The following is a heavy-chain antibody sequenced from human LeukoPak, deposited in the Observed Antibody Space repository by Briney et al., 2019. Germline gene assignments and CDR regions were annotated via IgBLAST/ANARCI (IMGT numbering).Heavy chain of an antibody. D-gene: IGHD2-15*01. J-gene: IGHJ4*02. Sequence: GGSLRLSCAASGFTFSSYSMNWVRQAPGKGLEWVSSISDNSRYIYYADSVKGRFTISRDNAKNSLYLQMNSLRDEDTAVYYCARDLILADSSGSSAHDYWGQGTLVTVSS. CDR3: ARDLILADSSGSSAHDY. V-gene: IGHV3-21*01. CDR2: ISDNSRYI. CDR1: GFTFSSYS.